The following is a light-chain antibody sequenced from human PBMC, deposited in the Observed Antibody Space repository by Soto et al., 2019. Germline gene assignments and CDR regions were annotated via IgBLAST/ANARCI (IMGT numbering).Light chain of an antibody. Sequence: DIVMTQSPLSLPVTPGEPASISCRSSQSLLHSNGYTYLDWYLQKPGQSPQLLIYLGSNRASGVPDRFSGSGSGTDFTLKISRVEAEDVGVHYCMQALQTPPITFGQGTRLEI. CDR3: MQALQTPPIT. J-gene: IGKJ5*01. V-gene: IGKV2-28*01. CDR2: LGS. CDR1: QSLLHSNGYTY.